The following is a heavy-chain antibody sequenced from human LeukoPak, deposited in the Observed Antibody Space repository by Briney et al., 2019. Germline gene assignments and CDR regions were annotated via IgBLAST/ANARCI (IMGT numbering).Heavy chain of an antibody. Sequence: GGSLKIPCKGSGFSFTSYWMNWVRQMPGEGLEGRGRLDPRDSYTKYSAPCQGHVPFSVHTSISTAYLQWSSPTASDTAMYYCAKGGLDPWGQGTLVTVSS. J-gene: IGHJ5*02. D-gene: IGHD3-16*01. CDR3: AKGGLDP. V-gene: IGHV5-10-1*01. CDR1: GFSFTSYW. CDR2: LDPRDSYT.